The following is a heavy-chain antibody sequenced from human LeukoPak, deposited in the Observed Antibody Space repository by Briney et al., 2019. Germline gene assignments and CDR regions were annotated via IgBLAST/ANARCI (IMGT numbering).Heavy chain of an antibody. Sequence: ASVKVSCKASGYTFTSYGISWVRQAPGQGLEWMGGIIPIFATANYAQKLQGRVTMTTDTSTSTAYMELRSLRSDDTAVYYCARVPKSGNYRWFDPWGQGTLVTVSS. V-gene: IGHV1-18*01. D-gene: IGHD1-7*01. J-gene: IGHJ5*02. CDR1: GYTFTSYG. CDR3: ARVPKSGNYRWFDP. CDR2: IIPIFATA.